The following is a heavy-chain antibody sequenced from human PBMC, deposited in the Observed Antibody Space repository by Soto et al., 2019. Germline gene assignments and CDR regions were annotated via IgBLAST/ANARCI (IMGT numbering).Heavy chain of an antibody. D-gene: IGHD2-2*01. CDR1: GFTFSSYW. V-gene: IGHV3-7*01. CDR3: ARDPSIVLVPAATYYYYYYGMDV. J-gene: IGHJ6*02. CDR2: IKQDGSEK. Sequence: PGGSLRLSCAASGFTFSSYWMSWVRQAPGKGLEWVANIKQDGSEKYYEDSVKGRFTISRDNAKNSLYLQMNSLRAEDTAVYYCARDPSIVLVPAATYYYYYYGMDVWGQGTTVTVSS.